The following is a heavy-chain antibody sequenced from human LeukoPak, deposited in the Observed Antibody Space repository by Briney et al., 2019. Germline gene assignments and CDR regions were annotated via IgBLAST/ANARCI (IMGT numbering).Heavy chain of an antibody. V-gene: IGHV3-53*01. CDR3: ARLMEGYFDY. J-gene: IGHJ4*02. CDR1: GFTVSSNY. CDR2: IYSGGST. D-gene: IGHD3-3*01. Sequence: PGGSLRLSCAASGFTVSSNYMGWVRQAPGKGLEWVSVIYSGGSTCYADSVKGRFTISRDNSKNTLYLQMNSLRAEDTAVYYCARLMEGYFDYWGQGTLVTVSS.